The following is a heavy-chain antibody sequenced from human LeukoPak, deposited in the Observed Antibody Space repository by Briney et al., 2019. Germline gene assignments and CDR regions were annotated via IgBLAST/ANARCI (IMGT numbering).Heavy chain of an antibody. J-gene: IGHJ3*02. CDR2: MNPNSGNT. V-gene: IGHV1-8*02. CDR1: GGTFSSYA. D-gene: IGHD2-2*01. CDR3: ARGGVDVDDAFDI. Sequence: ASVKVSCKASGGTFSSYAISWVRQATGQGLEWMGWMNPNSGNTGYAQKFQGRVTMTRNTSISTAYMELSSLRSEDAAVYYCARGGVDVDDAFDIWGQGTMVTVSS.